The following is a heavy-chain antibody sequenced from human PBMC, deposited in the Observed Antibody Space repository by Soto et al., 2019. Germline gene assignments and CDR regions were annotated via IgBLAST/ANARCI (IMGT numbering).Heavy chain of an antibody. Sequence: CAASGFTFSSYGMHWVRQAPGKGLEWVAVIWYDGSNKYYEDSVKGRFTISRDNFKNTLYLQMNSLRAEDTAVYYCARVLRDGYNWVFAYWGQGTLVTVSS. V-gene: IGHV3-33*01. J-gene: IGHJ4*02. CDR3: ARVLRDGYNWVFAY. D-gene: IGHD5-12*01. CDR2: IWYDGSNK. CDR1: GFTFSSYG.